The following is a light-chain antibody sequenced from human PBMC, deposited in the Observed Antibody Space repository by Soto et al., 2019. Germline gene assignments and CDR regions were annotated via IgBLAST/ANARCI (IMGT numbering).Light chain of an antibody. CDR3: KEYSNWPPIT. CDR2: DAS. J-gene: IGKJ5*01. Sequence: EIVMTQSPATLSVSPGEGATLSCRASQNVDKKLAWYQQKPGQAPRLLIYDASTRATGIPARFSGGGSGTEFTLTISSLQSEDFAVYFCKEYSNWPPITFGQGTRLEIK. CDR1: QNVDKK. V-gene: IGKV3-15*01.